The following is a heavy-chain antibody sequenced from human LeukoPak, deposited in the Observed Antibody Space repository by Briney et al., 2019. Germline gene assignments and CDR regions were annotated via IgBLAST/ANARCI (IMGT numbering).Heavy chain of an antibody. CDR2: INHSGST. Sequence: PTETLSLTCAVYGGSFSGYYWSWIRQPPGKGLEWIGEINHSGSTNYNPSLKSRVTISVDTSKNQFSLKLSSVTAADTAVYHCARRSTSSDYWGQGTLVTVSS. CDR3: ARRSTSSDY. CDR1: GGSFSGYY. J-gene: IGHJ4*02. V-gene: IGHV4-34*01. D-gene: IGHD2-2*01.